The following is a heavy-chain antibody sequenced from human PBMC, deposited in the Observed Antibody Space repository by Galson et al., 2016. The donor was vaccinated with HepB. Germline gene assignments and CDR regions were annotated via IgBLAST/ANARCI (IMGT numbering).Heavy chain of an antibody. D-gene: IGHD3-22*01. CDR2: SDPEDGET. CDR1: GYTLTELA. Sequence: SVKVSCKVSGYTLTELAMHWVRQAPGKGLEWMGGSDPEDGETIYAQKFQDRVSMIEDTSTDTAYMDLSSLRSDDTAVYYCATGGGYLTEYYYDSRGYPFDYWGQGTLVTVSS. V-gene: IGHV1-24*01. J-gene: IGHJ4*02. CDR3: ATGGGYLTEYYYDSRGYPFDY.